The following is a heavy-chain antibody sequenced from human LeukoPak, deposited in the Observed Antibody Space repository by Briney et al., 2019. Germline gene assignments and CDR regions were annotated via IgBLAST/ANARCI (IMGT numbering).Heavy chain of an antibody. Sequence: PGGSLRLSCAASGFAFSSYWMSWVRQAPGKGLEWVSNINQDGSGSHCVDSVKGRYTISRDNAKNSLFLQMNSLRAEDTAVYYCSRDWHYYDSSTYYYYYYCWGRGTLVIVSS. CDR2: INQDGSGS. CDR3: SRDWHYYDSSTYYYYYYC. V-gene: IGHV3-7*01. CDR1: GFAFSSYW. J-gene: IGHJ4*02. D-gene: IGHD3-22*01.